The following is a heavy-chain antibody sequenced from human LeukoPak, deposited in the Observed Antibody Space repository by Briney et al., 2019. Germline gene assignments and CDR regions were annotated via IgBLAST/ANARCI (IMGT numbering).Heavy chain of an antibody. J-gene: IGHJ4*02. Sequence: GGSLRLSCEASGFTFSSFAMHWVRQAPGKGLEYVSAISSNGGSTYYANSVKGRFTISRDNTKNTLYLQMGSLRAEDMAVYYCARGAVVVTNYFDFWGQGTLVTVSS. CDR1: GFTFSSFA. V-gene: IGHV3-64*01. CDR2: ISSNGGST. D-gene: IGHD3-22*01. CDR3: ARGAVVVTNYFDF.